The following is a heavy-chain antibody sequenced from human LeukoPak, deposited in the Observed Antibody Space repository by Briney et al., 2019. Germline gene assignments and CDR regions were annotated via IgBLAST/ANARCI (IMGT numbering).Heavy chain of an antibody. Sequence: GGSLRLSCAASGFTFSSYAMHWVRQAPGKGLEYVSAISSNGGSTYYANSVKGRFTISRDNSKNTLYLQMGGLRAEDMAVYYCARDLNAFDIWGQGTMVTVSS. CDR1: GFTFSSYA. J-gene: IGHJ3*02. CDR2: ISSNGGST. V-gene: IGHV3-64*01. CDR3: ARDLNAFDI.